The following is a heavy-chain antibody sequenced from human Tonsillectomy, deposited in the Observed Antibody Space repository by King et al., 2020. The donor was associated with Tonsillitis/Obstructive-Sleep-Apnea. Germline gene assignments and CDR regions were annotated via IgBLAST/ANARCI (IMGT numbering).Heavy chain of an antibody. V-gene: IGHV4-39*01. J-gene: IGHJ2*01. D-gene: IGHD2-2*01. CDR1: GGSISSSSHY. CDR3: ARRGLPATMQDWYFDL. Sequence: QLQESGPRLVKPSETLSLTCIVSGGSISSSSHYWGWIRQTPGKGLEWIGNIYYSRYSYYNPSLKSPVTIAIDTSKNQFSLKLRSVTAADTAVYYCARRGLPATMQDWYFDLWGRGTLVTVSS. CDR2: IYYSRYS.